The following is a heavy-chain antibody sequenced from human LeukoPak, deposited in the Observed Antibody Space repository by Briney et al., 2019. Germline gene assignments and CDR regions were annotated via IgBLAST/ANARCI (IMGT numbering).Heavy chain of an antibody. CDR1: GGSFSGYY. CDR2: INHSGST. Sequence: SETLSLTCAVYGGSFSGYYWSWIRQPPGKGLEWIGEINHSGSTNYNPSLKSRVTISVDTSKNQFSLKLSSVTAADTAVYYCARAYCSRTSCYFGYWGQETLVTGSS. CDR3: ARAYCSRTSCYFGY. D-gene: IGHD2-2*01. J-gene: IGHJ4*02. V-gene: IGHV4-34*01.